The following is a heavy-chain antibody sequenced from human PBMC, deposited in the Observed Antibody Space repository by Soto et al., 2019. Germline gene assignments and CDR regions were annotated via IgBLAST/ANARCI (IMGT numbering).Heavy chain of an antibody. V-gene: IGHV3-30*03. Sequence: GGSMRLSCAASGCTFNNYGMHWVRQATGKGLEWVAVISYDGRNKYYADSVKGRFTISRDDADNSLYLQMNSLRVEDTAVYYCARDRLARGIPVAGRIDYWGQGALVTVSS. CDR2: ISYDGRNK. J-gene: IGHJ4*02. CDR3: ARDRLARGIPVAGRIDY. D-gene: IGHD6-19*01. CDR1: GCTFNNYG.